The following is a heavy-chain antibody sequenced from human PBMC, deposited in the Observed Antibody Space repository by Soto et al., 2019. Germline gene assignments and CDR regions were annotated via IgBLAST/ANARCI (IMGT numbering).Heavy chain of an antibody. D-gene: IGHD6-25*01. CDR1: GYTFTTYD. Sequence: QVQLVQSGAEVKKPGASVKISCKASGYTFTTYDINWVRQATGQGLEWMGWMNPNNGKTGYAQKFQGRVTMTRDTSISTVYLELSSVRSEDTAVYYCARRKKRSGPIYFDYWGQGTLVTVSS. J-gene: IGHJ4*02. CDR2: MNPNNGKT. V-gene: IGHV1-8*01. CDR3: ARRKKRSGPIYFDY.